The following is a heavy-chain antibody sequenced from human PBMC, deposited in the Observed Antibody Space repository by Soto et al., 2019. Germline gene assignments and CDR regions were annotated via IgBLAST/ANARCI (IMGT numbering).Heavy chain of an antibody. CDR1: GFTFSSYA. V-gene: IGHV3-23*01. CDR3: AKDLNTALTYYDFWSGPELYYFDY. CDR2: ISGSGGST. Sequence: GGSLRLSCAASGFTFSSYAMSWVRQAPGKGLEWVSAISGSGGSTYYADSVKGRFTISRDNSKNTLYLQMNSLRAEDTAVYYCAKDLNTALTYYDFWSGPELYYFDYWGQGTLVTVSS. J-gene: IGHJ4*02. D-gene: IGHD3-3*01.